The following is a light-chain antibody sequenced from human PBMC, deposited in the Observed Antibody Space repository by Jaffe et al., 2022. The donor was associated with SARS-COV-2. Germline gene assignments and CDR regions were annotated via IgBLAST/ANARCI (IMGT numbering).Light chain of an antibody. CDR3: QAWDSSTVV. Sequence: SYELTQPPSVSVSPGQTASITCSGDKLGDKYVCWYQQKPGQSPLLVIYQNIKRPSGIPERFSGSNSGNTATLTISGTQAMDEADYYCQAWDSSTVVFGGGTKLTVL. J-gene: IGLJ2*01. CDR1: KLGDKY. V-gene: IGLV3-1*01. CDR2: QNI.